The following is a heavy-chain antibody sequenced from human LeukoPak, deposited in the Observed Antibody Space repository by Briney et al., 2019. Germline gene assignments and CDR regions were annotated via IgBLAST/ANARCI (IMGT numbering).Heavy chain of an antibody. CDR1: GGSISFYS. J-gene: IGHJ4*02. V-gene: IGHV4-4*07. CDR2: IHTSGSN. Sequence: SETLSLTCTVSGGSISFYSWSWIRQPAGRGQEWIGRIHTSGSNNYNPSLKSRVTMSVDTSKNQFSLKLSSVTAADTAVYYCARNLAGSFDYWGQGTLVTVSS. CDR3: ARNLAGSFDY. D-gene: IGHD6-13*01.